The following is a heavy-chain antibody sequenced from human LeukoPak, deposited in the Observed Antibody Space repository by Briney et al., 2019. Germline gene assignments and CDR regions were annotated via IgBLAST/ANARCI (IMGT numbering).Heavy chain of an antibody. CDR1: GFTFSSYA. CDR2: ISYDGSNK. CDR3: ARERDDYDDPGPLDY. Sequence: GGSLRLSCAASGFTFSSYAMHWVRQAPGKGLEWVAVISYDGSNKYYADSVKGRFTISRDNAKNSLYLQMNSLRAGDTAVYYCARERDDYDDPGPLDYWGQGTLVTVSS. V-gene: IGHV3-30*04. D-gene: IGHD4-17*01. J-gene: IGHJ4*02.